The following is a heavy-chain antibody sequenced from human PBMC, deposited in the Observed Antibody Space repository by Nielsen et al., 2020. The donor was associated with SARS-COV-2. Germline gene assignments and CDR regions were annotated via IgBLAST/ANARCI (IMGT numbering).Heavy chain of an antibody. CDR2: IKQDGSEK. D-gene: IGHD6-19*01. Sequence: GGSLRLSCAASGFTFSSYGMHWVRQAPGKGLEWVANIKQDGSEKYYVDSVKGRFTISRDNAKNSLYLQMNSLRAEDTAVYYCARDLYSSGWYPYGDYWGQGTLVTVSS. CDR1: GFTFSSYG. V-gene: IGHV3-7*01. J-gene: IGHJ4*02. CDR3: ARDLYSSGWYPYGDY.